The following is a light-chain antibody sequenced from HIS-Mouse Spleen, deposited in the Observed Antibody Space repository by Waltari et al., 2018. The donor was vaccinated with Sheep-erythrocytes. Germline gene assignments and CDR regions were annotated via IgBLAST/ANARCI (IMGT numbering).Light chain of an antibody. CDR2: YKSDSDK. Sequence: QAVLTQPSSLSASPGASASLTCTLRSGINVGTYRIYWYQQKPGSPPQYLLRYKSDSDKRKGSGAPRRFCVSKDASANAGILLISGLQSEDEADYYCMIWHSSAWVFGGGTKLTVL. CDR3: MIWHSSAWV. J-gene: IGLJ3*02. CDR1: SGINVGTYR. V-gene: IGLV5-45*02.